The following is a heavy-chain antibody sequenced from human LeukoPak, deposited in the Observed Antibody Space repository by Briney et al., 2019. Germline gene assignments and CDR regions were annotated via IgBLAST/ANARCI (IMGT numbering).Heavy chain of an antibody. Sequence: SVKVSCKASGGTFSSYAISWVRQAPGQGLEWMGGIIPIFGTANYAQKFQGRATITADESTSTAYMELSSLGSEDTAVYYCARMVEVRGSYYLDYWGQGTLVTVSS. CDR2: IIPIFGTA. V-gene: IGHV1-69*13. D-gene: IGHD1-26*01. CDR3: ARMVEVRGSYYLDY. CDR1: GGTFSSYA. J-gene: IGHJ4*02.